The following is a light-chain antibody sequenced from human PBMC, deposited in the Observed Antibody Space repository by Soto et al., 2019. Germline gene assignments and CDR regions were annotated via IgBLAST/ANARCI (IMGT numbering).Light chain of an antibody. Sequence: QSALTQPASVSGSPGQSITISCTGTSSDVGGYNYVSWYQQHPGKAPKLMIYDVSTRPSGVSNRFAGSKSGNTASLTISGLQADDECDYYCISYTSRSTAYVFGTGTNLTVL. CDR3: ISYTSRSTAYV. J-gene: IGLJ1*01. CDR1: SSDVGGYNY. V-gene: IGLV2-14*01. CDR2: DVS.